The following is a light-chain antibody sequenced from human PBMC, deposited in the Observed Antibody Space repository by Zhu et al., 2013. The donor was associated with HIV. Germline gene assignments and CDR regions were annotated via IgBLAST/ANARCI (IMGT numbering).Light chain of an antibody. Sequence: EILMTQSPATLSVSPGERVSLSCRASQNINSKLAWYQQKPGQAPRLLIYAASTRATGVPARFSGSGVWGQNSLSPSKVCSLRILVFYSCQQYDDWTQFTFGPGTTVDIK. CDR2: AAS. V-gene: IGKV3-15*01. J-gene: IGKJ3*01. CDR3: QQYDDWTQFT. CDR1: QNINSK.